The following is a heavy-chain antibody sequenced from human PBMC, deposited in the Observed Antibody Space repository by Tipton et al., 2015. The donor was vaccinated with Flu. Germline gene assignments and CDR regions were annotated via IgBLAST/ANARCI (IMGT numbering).Heavy chain of an antibody. Sequence: TLSLTCTVSGGSISSYYWSWIRQPPGKGLEWIGYIYYSGSTNYNPSLKSRVTISVDTSKNQFSLKLSSVTAADTAVYYCASSPRGVTEFDYWGQGTLVTVSS. D-gene: IGHD3-10*01. CDR3: ASSPRGVTEFDY. J-gene: IGHJ4*02. CDR2: IYYSGST. V-gene: IGHV4-59*01. CDR1: GGSISSYY.